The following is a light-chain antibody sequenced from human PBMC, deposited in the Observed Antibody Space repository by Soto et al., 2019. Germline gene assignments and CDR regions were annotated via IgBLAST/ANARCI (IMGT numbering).Light chain of an antibody. V-gene: IGLV1-51*01. CDR2: DDH. Sequence: QSVLTQPPSVSAAPGQKVTISCSGNSSNIRNNFVSWYLQPPGTAPKVLIYDDHKRPSGIPDRFSGFKSGTSATLGITGLQTGDEADYYCESWDSSLSAVLFGGGTKLTVL. J-gene: IGLJ3*02. CDR3: ESWDSSLSAVL. CDR1: SSNIRNNF.